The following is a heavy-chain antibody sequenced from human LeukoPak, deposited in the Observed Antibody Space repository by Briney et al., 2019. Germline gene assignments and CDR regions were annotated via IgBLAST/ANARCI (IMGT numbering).Heavy chain of an antibody. J-gene: IGHJ4*02. CDR2: INSDGSST. D-gene: IGHD7-27*01. Sequence: GGSLRLSCAASGFTFSTYWMHWVRQAPGTGLVWVSLINSDGSSTNYADSVKGRFTISRDNAKNSLYLQLNSLRAEDTAVYYCARESLGTVDYWGQGTLVTVSS. CDR3: ARESLGTVDY. V-gene: IGHV3-74*01. CDR1: GFTFSTYW.